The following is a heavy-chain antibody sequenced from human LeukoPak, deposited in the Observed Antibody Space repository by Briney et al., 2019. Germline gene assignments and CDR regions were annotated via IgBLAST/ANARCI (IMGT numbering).Heavy chain of an antibody. CDR2: IWYDGSNK. J-gene: IGHJ4*02. CDR1: GFTFSDHG. Sequence: GGSLRLSCAASGFTFSDHGMHWVRQAPGKGLEWVAVIWYDGSNKYYADFVKGRFTISRDNSKNMLFLQMNSLRVEDTAVYYCARPQLRYSGYDWDIDYWGRGTLVTVSS. D-gene: IGHD5-12*01. CDR3: ARPQLRYSGYDWDIDY. V-gene: IGHV3-33*01.